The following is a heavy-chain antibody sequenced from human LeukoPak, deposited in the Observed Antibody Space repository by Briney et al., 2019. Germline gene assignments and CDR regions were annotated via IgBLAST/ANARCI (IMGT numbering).Heavy chain of an antibody. CDR3: ATDESNSLFY. CDR1: GFTFSSYA. J-gene: IGHJ4*02. CDR2: ITSKTNGGTT. V-gene: IGHV3-15*05. D-gene: IGHD2-8*01. Sequence: GGSLRLSCAASGFTFSSYAMHWVRQAPGKGLEWVGRITSKTNGGTTESAAPVKGRFTISRDDSKNTLYLQMNSLKTEDTAMYYCATDESNSLFYWGQGTLVTVSS.